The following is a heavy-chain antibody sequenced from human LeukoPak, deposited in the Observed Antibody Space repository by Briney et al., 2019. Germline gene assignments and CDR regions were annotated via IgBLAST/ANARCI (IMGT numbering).Heavy chain of an antibody. J-gene: IGHJ4*02. Sequence: GGSLRLSCAASGFTISIYWMTWVRQAPGKGLEWVTNIKQDGSEKYYVDSVKGRFTISRDNSKNTLYLQMNSLRAEDTAVYYCAKGLRKLIVGSTEYYFDYWGQGTLVTVSS. V-gene: IGHV3-7*01. CDR1: GFTISIYW. CDR2: IKQDGSEK. CDR3: AKGLRKLIVGSTEYYFDY. D-gene: IGHD1-26*01.